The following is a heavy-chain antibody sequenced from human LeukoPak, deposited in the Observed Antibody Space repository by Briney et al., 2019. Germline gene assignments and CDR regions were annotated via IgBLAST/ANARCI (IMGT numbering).Heavy chain of an antibody. D-gene: IGHD6-6*01. CDR1: GGSFSGYY. CDR3: ARAYSSSSTYFQH. J-gene: IGHJ1*01. Sequence: SETLSLTCAVYGGSFSGYYWSWIRQPPGKGLEWIGEINHSGSTNYNPSLKSRVTISVDTSKNQFSLKLSSVTAADTAVYYCARAYSSSSTYFQHWGQGTLVTVSS. CDR2: INHSGST. V-gene: IGHV4-34*01.